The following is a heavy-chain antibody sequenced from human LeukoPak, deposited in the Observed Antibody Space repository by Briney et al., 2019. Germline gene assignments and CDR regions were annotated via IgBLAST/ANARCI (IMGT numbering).Heavy chain of an antibody. CDR1: GFTFNNAW. J-gene: IGHJ4*02. D-gene: IGHD3-9*01. Sequence: GGSLRLSCAASGFTFNNAWLHWVRHAPGKGLVWVSRINIDGATTTYADSVRGRFTVSRDNAQNTLWLQMNSLRAEDTALYYCARETAVSGGIFFDYWGQGTLVTVSS. CDR3: ARETAVSGGIFFDY. V-gene: IGHV3-74*01. CDR2: INIDGATT.